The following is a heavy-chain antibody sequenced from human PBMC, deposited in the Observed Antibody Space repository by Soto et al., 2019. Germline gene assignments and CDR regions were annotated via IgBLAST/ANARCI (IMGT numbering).Heavy chain of an antibody. CDR2: INAGNGNT. V-gene: IGHV1-3*01. D-gene: IGHD3-22*01. J-gene: IGHJ5*02. CDR3: ARDTLYDSSGYYYVGYNWFDP. CDR1: GYTFTSYA. Sequence: ASVKVSCKASGYTFTSYAMHWVRQAPGQRLEWMGWINAGNGNTKYSQKFQGRVTITRDTSASTAYMELSSLRSEVTAVYYCARDTLYDSSGYYYVGYNWFDPWGKGTMVTVS.